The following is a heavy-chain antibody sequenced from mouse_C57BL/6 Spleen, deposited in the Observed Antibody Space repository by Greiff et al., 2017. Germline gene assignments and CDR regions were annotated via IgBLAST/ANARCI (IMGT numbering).Heavy chain of an antibody. CDR2: IDPETGGT. CDR3: TRWGGFYWYFDV. J-gene: IGHJ1*03. CDR1: GYTFTDYE. Sequence: VQLQQSGAELVRPGASVTLSCKASGYTFTDYEMHWVKQTPVHGLEWIGAIDPETGGTAYNQKFKGKAILTADKSSSTAYMELRSLTSDDSAVYYCTRWGGFYWYFDVWGTGTTVTVSS. V-gene: IGHV1-15*01.